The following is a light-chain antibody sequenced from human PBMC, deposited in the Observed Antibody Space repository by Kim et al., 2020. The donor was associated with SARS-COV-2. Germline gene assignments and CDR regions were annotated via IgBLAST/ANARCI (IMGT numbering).Light chain of an antibody. CDR3: AAWDDSLNGL. CDR1: SSNMGSNT. CDR2: SNN. J-gene: IGLJ2*01. Sequence: PGQRVTISCSGSSSNMGSNTVNWYQQLPGTAPKLLIYSNNQRPSGVPDRFSGSKSGTSASLAISGLQSEDEADYYCAAWDDSLNGLFGGGTQLTVL. V-gene: IGLV1-44*01.